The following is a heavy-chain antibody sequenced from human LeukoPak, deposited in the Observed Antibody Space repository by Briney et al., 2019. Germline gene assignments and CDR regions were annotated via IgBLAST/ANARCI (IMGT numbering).Heavy chain of an antibody. CDR3: ARTGYIYGSPFDF. J-gene: IGHJ4*02. Sequence: GESLKISCKGSGYSFTSYWIGWVRQMPGKGLEGRGIIYPGDSDTRYRPSFQGQVTISADKSINTAYLQWSSLKASDTAMYYCARTGYIYGSPFDFWGQGTLVTVSS. D-gene: IGHD5-18*01. CDR1: GYSFTSYW. CDR2: IYPGDSDT. V-gene: IGHV5-51*01.